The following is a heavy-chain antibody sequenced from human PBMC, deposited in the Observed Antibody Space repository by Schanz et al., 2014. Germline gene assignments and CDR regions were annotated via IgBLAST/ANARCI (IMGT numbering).Heavy chain of an antibody. D-gene: IGHD1-26*01. V-gene: IGHV1-46*01. CDR1: GYTFTSYF. Sequence: QVQLVQSGAEVKKPGASVKLSCEASGYTFTSYFLHWVRQAPGQGPEWIGIIHPSGGSTNYAQQFLGRLTMTRDTSTNTVYMNLSSLTSADTAVYYCARGFLASGGKTFDCWGQGTLVTVSS. J-gene: IGHJ4*02. CDR3: ARGFLASGGKTFDC. CDR2: IHPSGGST.